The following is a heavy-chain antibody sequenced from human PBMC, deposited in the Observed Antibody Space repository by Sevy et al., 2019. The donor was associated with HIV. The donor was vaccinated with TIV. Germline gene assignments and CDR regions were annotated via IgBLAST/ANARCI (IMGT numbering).Heavy chain of an antibody. CDR2: ISWNSVSL. Sequence: GGSLRLSCAASGFSFGDYAMHWVRQAPGKGLEWVSGISWNSVSLDYADSVKGRFTISRDNAKNSFFLQMNRLRSEDTAFYYCAKDNRPATMSNSSYYYYYGMDVWGQGTTVTVSS. D-gene: IGHD6-6*01. CDR3: AKDNRPATMSNSSYYYYYGMDV. J-gene: IGHJ6*02. CDR1: GFSFGDYA. V-gene: IGHV3-9*01.